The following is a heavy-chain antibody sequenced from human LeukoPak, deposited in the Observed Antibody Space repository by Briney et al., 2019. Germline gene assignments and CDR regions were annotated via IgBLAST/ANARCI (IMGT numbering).Heavy chain of an antibody. V-gene: IGHV3-30*04. CDR2: ISYDGSNK. J-gene: IGHJ4*02. CDR1: GFTFGDYA. Sequence: AGGSLRLSCTASGFTFGDYAMSWFRQAPGKGLEWVAVISYDGSNKYYADSVKGRFTISRDNSKNTLYLQMNSLRAVDTAVYYCARVHSGWYTSDYWGQGTLVTVSS. CDR3: ARVHSGWYTSDY. D-gene: IGHD6-19*01.